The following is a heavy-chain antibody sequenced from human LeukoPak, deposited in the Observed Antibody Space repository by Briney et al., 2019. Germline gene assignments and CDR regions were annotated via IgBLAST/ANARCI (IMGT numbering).Heavy chain of an antibody. CDR3: AKGRSRSGPDY. Sequence: GGSLRLSCAASGFTFSNYAMSWVRQAPGKGLEWVSAIGGGSGSTYYADSVKGRFTISRDNSKNTLYLQMNSLRAEDTALYYCAKGRSRSGPDYWGQGALVTVSS. CDR2: IGGGSGST. J-gene: IGHJ4*02. D-gene: IGHD2-15*01. V-gene: IGHV3-23*01. CDR1: GFTFSNYA.